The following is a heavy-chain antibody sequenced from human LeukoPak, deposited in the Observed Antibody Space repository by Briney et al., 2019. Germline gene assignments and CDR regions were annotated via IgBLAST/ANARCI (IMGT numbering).Heavy chain of an antibody. CDR1: GYSFTSYW. V-gene: IGHV5-51*01. D-gene: IGHD3-10*01. CDR2: IYLGDSDT. CDR3: AGSYYYGSGSLRYYFDY. Sequence: GESLKISCKGSGYSFTSYWIGWVRQMPGKGLEWMGIIYLGDSDTRYSPSFQGQVTISADKSISTAYLQWSSLKASDTAMYYCAGSYYYGSGSLRYYFDYWGQGTLVTVSS. J-gene: IGHJ4*02.